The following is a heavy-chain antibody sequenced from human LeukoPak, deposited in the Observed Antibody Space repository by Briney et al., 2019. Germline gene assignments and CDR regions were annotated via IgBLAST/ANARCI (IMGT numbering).Heavy chain of an antibody. Sequence: SETLSLTCTVSLGSISSYYWSWIRQAPGKGLEWIGYVSYSGSTNYNPSLESRVTISVDTSKNQFSLRLSSVTAADTALYYCARGGQRPFDYWGQGTLVTVSS. CDR2: VSYSGST. CDR3: ARGGQRPFDY. J-gene: IGHJ4*02. CDR1: LGSISSYY. D-gene: IGHD6-25*01. V-gene: IGHV4-59*01.